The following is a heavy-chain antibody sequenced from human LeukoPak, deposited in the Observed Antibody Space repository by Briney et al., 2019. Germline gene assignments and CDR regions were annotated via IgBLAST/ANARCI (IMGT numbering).Heavy chain of an antibody. D-gene: IGHD2-15*01. CDR3: AITLAAPNHVYYGMDV. V-gene: IGHV1-46*01. J-gene: IGHJ6*04. Sequence: ASVKVSCKASGYTFTSYYMHWVRQAPGQGLEWMGMINPSGGSTSYAQKFQGRVTMTRDTSTSTVYMELSSLRSEDTAVYYCAITLAAPNHVYYGMDVLGKGTTVTGSS. CDR2: INPSGGST. CDR1: GYTFTSYY.